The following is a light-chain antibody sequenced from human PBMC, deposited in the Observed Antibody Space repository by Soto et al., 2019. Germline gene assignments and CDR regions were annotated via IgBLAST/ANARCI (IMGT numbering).Light chain of an antibody. V-gene: IGKV1-39*01. CDR3: QQCYSTPRT. CDR2: AAS. CDR1: QSISSY. J-gene: IGKJ1*01. Sequence: DIQVTRWPSSLRACVGERVTIACRASQSISSYLNWYQQKPGKAPKLLIYAASSLQSGVPARFSGRGSRTDFTLTITSLQPEAFATYYCQQCYSTPRTFGQGTRVDIK.